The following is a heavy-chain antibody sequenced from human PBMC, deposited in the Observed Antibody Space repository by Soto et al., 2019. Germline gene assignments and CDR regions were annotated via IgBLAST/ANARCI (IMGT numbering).Heavy chain of an antibody. Sequence: QVQLVQSGAEVKKPGTSVKVSCKASGGTFSSYAISWVRQALGQGLEWMGGLIPIFGTANYAQKFQGRVTITADESTSTAYMELSSLRSEDTAVYYCAAGRLRWLFDYWGQGTLVPVSS. V-gene: IGHV1-69*01. D-gene: IGHD4-17*01. CDR3: AAGRLRWLFDY. CDR1: GGTFSSYA. J-gene: IGHJ4*02. CDR2: LIPIFGTA.